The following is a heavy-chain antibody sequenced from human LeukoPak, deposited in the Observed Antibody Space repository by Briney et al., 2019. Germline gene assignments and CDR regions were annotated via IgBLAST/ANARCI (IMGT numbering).Heavy chain of an antibody. V-gene: IGHV1-24*01. Sequence: GASVKVSCKVSGYTFTELSMHWVRQAPGKGLEWMGGFDPEDGETIYAQKFQGRVTMTEDTSTDTAYMELSSLRSEDTAVYYCATLDSGLITQAAYWGQGTLVTVSS. J-gene: IGHJ4*02. CDR3: ATLDSGLITQAAY. D-gene: IGHD3-16*01. CDR2: FDPEDGET. CDR1: GYTFTELS.